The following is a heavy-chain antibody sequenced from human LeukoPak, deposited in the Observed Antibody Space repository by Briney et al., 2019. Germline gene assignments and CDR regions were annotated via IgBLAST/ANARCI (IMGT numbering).Heavy chain of an antibody. CDR1: GYTFTSYD. V-gene: IGHV1-8*01. CDR3: ARGLDCGSTSCSYDAFDI. Sequence: ASVKVSCKASGYTFTSYDINWVRQATGQGLEWMGWMNPNSGNTGYAQKFQGRVTMTRNTSISTAYMELSSLRSEDTAVYYCARGLDCGSTSCSYDAFDIWGQGTMVTVSS. J-gene: IGHJ3*02. D-gene: IGHD2-2*01. CDR2: MNPNSGNT.